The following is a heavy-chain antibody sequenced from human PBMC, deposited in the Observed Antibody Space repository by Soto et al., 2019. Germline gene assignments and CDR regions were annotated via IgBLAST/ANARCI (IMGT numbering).Heavy chain of an antibody. CDR1: GFNFAVYA. CDR3: AKDKLTRIAARSRFDY. J-gene: IGHJ4*02. CDR2: INWNSVSI. V-gene: IGHV3-9*01. Sequence: EVQLVESGGGLVQPGRSLRLSCAASGFNFAVYAMHWVRQAPGKGLEWVSGINWNSVSIAYADSVKGRFTISRDNAKNSLYLQMNSLRDEDTALYYCAKDKLTRIAARSRFDYWGQGTLVTVSS. D-gene: IGHD6-6*01.